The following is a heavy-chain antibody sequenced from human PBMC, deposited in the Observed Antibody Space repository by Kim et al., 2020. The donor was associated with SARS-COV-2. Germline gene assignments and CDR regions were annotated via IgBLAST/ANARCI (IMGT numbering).Heavy chain of an antibody. J-gene: IGHJ4*02. D-gene: IGHD3-22*01. V-gene: IGHV3-23*01. CDR3: AKEGTSDYYAH. CDR2: T. Sequence: TVNARSVKCRVTISRDESKNTRNLKVNSLRADDTAVYYCAKEGTSDYYAHWGQGTLVTVSS.